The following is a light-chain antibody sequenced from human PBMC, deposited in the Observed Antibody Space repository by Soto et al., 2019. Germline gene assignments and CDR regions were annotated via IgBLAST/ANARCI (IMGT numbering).Light chain of an antibody. CDR1: SSDVGGYDY. J-gene: IGLJ2*01. CDR2: DVT. Sequence: QSVLTQPRSVSGSPGQSVTISCAGTSSDVGGYDYVSWYQQHPDKVPKILIFDVTKRPSGVPARFTGSKSGNTASLPISGLQADDEADYYCCSYAGSQTLIFGGGTKVTVL. CDR3: CSYAGSQTLI. V-gene: IGLV2-11*01.